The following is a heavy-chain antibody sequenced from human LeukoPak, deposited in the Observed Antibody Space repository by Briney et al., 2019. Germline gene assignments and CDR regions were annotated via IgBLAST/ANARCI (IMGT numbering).Heavy chain of an antibody. CDR3: ARHQVAEWSSDAFDI. D-gene: IGHD2-8*01. V-gene: IGHV4-38-2*01. J-gene: IGHJ3*02. Sequence: KPSETLSLTCVVSGYSISSGYYWGWIRQPPGKGLEWIGSMYHSGSTYYNPSLKSRVTISVDTSKNQFSLKLSYVTAADTAVYYCARHQVAEWSSDAFDIWGQGTMVTVSS. CDR1: GYSISSGYY. CDR2: MYHSGST.